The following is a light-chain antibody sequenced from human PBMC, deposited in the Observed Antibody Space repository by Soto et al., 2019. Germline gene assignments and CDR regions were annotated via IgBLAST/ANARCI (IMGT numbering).Light chain of an antibody. Sequence: QSVLTQPPSVSGAPGQRVTISCTGSSSSIGAGYDVHWYQQLPGTAPKLLIYGNSNRPSRVPDRFSGSGSGTSASLAITGLQAEDEGDYYCQSYDSSLSGYVFGTGTKVTVL. CDR2: GNS. J-gene: IGLJ1*01. V-gene: IGLV1-40*01. CDR3: QSYDSSLSGYV. CDR1: SSSIGAGYD.